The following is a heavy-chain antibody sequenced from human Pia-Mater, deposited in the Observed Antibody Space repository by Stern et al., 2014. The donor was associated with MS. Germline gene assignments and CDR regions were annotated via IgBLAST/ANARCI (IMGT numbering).Heavy chain of an antibody. D-gene: IGHD2-21*02. Sequence: VQLVQSGAELKKPGASVKVSCKTSGYTFSNFDINWVRQAPGQGLEWVGRIDPNSDTTRYAQKFQGRVTITRDSSISTASLELSSLRYDDTAVYYCARGREVYMVTDAFDSWGQGTLVTVSS. J-gene: IGHJ4*02. CDR2: IDPNSDTT. CDR1: GYTFSNFD. CDR3: ARGREVYMVTDAFDS. V-gene: IGHV1-8*01.